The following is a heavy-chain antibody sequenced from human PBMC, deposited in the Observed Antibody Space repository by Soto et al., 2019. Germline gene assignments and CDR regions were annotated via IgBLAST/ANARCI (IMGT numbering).Heavy chain of an antibody. CDR2: IDEDGSTT. Sequence: GGSLRLSCVVSGFIFSDHAMNWVLQAPGKGLEWVSSIDEDGSTTHYADSVKGRFTISRDKSKNTLYLQMDSLRAEDTALYYCARVLYGFSYGKCDYWGQGTLVTVYS. CDR3: ARVLYGFSYGKCDY. D-gene: IGHD1-1*01. J-gene: IGHJ4*02. V-gene: IGHV3-23*01. CDR1: GFIFSDHA.